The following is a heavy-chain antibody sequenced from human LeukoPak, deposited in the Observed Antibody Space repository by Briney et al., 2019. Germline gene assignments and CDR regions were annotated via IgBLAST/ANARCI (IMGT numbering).Heavy chain of an antibody. V-gene: IGHV1-8*03. CDR1: GYTFTSYD. J-gene: IGHJ5*02. D-gene: IGHD2-15*01. CDR2: MNPNSGNT. CDR3: ATAAVVVVAATFTPTYWFDP. Sequence: ASVKVSCKASGYTFTSYDINWVRQATGQGLEWMGWMNPNSGNTGYAQKFQGRVTITRNTSISTAYMELSSLRSEDTAVYYCATAAVVVVAATFTPTYWFDPWGQGTLVTVSS.